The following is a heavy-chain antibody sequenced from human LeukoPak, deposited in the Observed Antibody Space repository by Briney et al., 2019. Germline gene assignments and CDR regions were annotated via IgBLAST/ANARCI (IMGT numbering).Heavy chain of an antibody. CDR1: GYTFTSYG. CDR3: ARLTRIYYYDSSGYYGGSWFDP. Sequence: GVSVKVSCKASGYTFTSYGISWVRQAPGQGLEWMGWISAYNGNTNYAQKLQGRVTMTTDTSTSTAYMELRSLRSDDTAVYYCARLTRIYYYDSSGYYGGSWFDPWGQGTLVTVSS. D-gene: IGHD3-22*01. V-gene: IGHV1-18*01. CDR2: ISAYNGNT. J-gene: IGHJ5*02.